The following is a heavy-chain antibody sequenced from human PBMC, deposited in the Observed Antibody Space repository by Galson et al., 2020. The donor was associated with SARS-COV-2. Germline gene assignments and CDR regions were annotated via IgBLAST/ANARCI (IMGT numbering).Heavy chain of an antibody. CDR2: IYYSGST. Sequence: SETLSLTCTVSGGSISSSSYYWGWIRQPPGKGLEWIGSIYYSGSTYYNPSLKSRVTISVDTSKNQFSLKLSSVTAADTAVYYCARMTYYYDSSGPDDAFDIWGQGTMVTVS. CDR3: ARMTYYYDSSGPDDAFDI. J-gene: IGHJ3*02. D-gene: IGHD3-22*01. CDR1: GGSISSSSYY. V-gene: IGHV4-39*01.